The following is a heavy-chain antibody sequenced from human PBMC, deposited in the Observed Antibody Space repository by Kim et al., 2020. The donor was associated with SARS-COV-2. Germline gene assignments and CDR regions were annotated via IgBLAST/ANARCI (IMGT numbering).Heavy chain of an antibody. D-gene: IGHD1-26*01. CDR3: ARDPGGGVGAY. CDR2: ISSSSSYI. J-gene: IGHJ4*02. Sequence: GGSLRLSCAASGFTFSSYSMNWVRQAPGKGLEWVSSISSSSSYIYYADSVKGRFTISRDNAKNSLYLQMNSLRAEDTAVYYCARDPGGGVGAYWGQGTLVTVSS. CDR1: GFTFSSYS. V-gene: IGHV3-21*01.